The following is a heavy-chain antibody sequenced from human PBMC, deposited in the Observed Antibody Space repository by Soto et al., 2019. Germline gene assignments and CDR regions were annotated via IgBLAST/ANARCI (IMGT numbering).Heavy chain of an antibody. Sequence: SETLSLTCTVSGGSISSSSYYWGWIRQPPGKGLEWIGSIYYSGSTYYNPSLKSRVTISVDTSKNQFSLKLSSVTAADTAVYYCATSAGTDSNFDYWGQGTLVTVSS. CDR2: IYYSGST. D-gene: IGHD6-13*01. CDR3: ATSAGTDSNFDY. J-gene: IGHJ4*02. CDR1: GGSISSSSYY. V-gene: IGHV4-39*01.